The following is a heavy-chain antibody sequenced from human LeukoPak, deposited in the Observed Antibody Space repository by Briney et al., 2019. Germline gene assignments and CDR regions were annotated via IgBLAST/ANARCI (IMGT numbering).Heavy chain of an antibody. V-gene: IGHV3-21*01. CDR1: GFTFSSYS. J-gene: IGHJ3*02. D-gene: IGHD2-2*01. CDR2: ISSSSSYI. Sequence: GGSLRLSCAASGFTFSSYSMNWVRQAPGKGLEWVSSISSSSSYIYYADSVKGRFTISRDNAKNSLYLQMNSLGTEDTAVYYCARALWVPAAIEEAFDIWGQGTMVTVSS. CDR3: ARALWVPAAIEEAFDI.